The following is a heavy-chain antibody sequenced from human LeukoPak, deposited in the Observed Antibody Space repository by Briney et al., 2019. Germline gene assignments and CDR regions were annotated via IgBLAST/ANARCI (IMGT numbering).Heavy chain of an antibody. CDR2: IYYSGST. CDR3: ARDQYYYDSSGYYISDY. J-gene: IGHJ4*02. D-gene: IGHD3-22*01. CDR1: GGSISSYY. Sequence: SSETLSLTCTVSGGSISSYYWSWIRQPPGKGLEWIGYIYYSGSTNYNPSLKSRVTISVDTSKNQFSLKLSSVTAADTAVYYCARDQYYYDSSGYYISDYWGQGTLVTVSS. V-gene: IGHV4-59*12.